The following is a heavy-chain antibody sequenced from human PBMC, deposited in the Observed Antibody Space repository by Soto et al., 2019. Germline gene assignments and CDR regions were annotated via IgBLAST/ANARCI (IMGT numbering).Heavy chain of an antibody. CDR1: GFTFSSYA. D-gene: IGHD3-16*01. J-gene: IGHJ6*02. V-gene: IGHV3-30-3*01. CDR3: ARDGVGDYVWGATSKKYYYGMDV. Sequence: GGSLRLSCAASGFTFSSYAMHWVRQAPGKGLEWVAVISYDGSNKYYADSVKGRFTISRDNSKNTLYLQMNSLRAEDTAVYYCARDGVGDYVWGATSKKYYYGMDVWGQGTTVTVSS. CDR2: ISYDGSNK.